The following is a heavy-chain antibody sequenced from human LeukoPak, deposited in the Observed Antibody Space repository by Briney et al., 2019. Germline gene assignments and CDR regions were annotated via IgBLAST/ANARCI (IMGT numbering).Heavy chain of an antibody. Sequence: GGSLRLSCAASGFTFSDSWMSWVRQAPGKGLEWVADMNQDGSEKDYVDSVKGRFTISGDNARNSLYLQMGSLRAEDTAVYYCATYTHWVAGDVWGQGTTVTVSS. CDR1: GFTFSDSW. D-gene: IGHD3-16*01. J-gene: IGHJ6*02. CDR3: ATYTHWVAGDV. V-gene: IGHV3-7*01. CDR2: MNQDGSEK.